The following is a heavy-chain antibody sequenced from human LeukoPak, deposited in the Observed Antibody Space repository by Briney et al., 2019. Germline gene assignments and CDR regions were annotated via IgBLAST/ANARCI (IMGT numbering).Heavy chain of an antibody. J-gene: IGHJ5*02. CDR2: IYYSGST. CDR1: GGSISSGDYY. Sequence: PSETLSLTCTVSGGSISSGDYYWSWIRQPPGKGLEWIGYIYYSGSTYYNPSLKSRVTISVDTSKNLFSLKLSSVTAADTAVYYCARVLRSRKWFDPWGQGTLVTASS. CDR3: ARVLRSRKWFDP. V-gene: IGHV4-30-4*01. D-gene: IGHD3-16*01.